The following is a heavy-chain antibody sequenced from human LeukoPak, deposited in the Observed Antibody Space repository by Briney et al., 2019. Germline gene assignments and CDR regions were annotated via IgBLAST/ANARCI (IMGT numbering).Heavy chain of an antibody. CDR1: GGSISSYY. V-gene: IGHV4-4*07. J-gene: IGHJ2*01. CDR3: ARSLTRTTVTTPPWYFDL. Sequence: SETLSLTCTVSGGSISSYYWSWIRQPPGKGLEWIGRIYTSGSTNYNPSLKSRVTMSVDTSKNQFSLKLSSVTAADTAVYYCARSLTRTTVTTPPWYFDLWGRGTLVTVSS. CDR2: IYTSGST. D-gene: IGHD4-17*01.